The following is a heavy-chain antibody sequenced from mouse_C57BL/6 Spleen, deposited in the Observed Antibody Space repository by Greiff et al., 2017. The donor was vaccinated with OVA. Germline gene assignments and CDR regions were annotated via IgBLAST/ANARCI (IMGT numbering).Heavy chain of an antibody. Sequence: QVQLQQPGAELVKPGASVKLSCKASGYTFTSYWMHWVKQRPGQGLEWIGMIHPNSGSTNYNEKFKSKATLPVDKSSSTAYMQLNSLTSEDCAVYYCARCPYYDNDDGDAMDYGGQGTSVTVSS. CDR2: IHPNSGST. D-gene: IGHD2-4*01. J-gene: IGHJ4*01. CDR1: GYTFTSYW. CDR3: ARCPYYDNDDGDAMDY. V-gene: IGHV1-64*01.